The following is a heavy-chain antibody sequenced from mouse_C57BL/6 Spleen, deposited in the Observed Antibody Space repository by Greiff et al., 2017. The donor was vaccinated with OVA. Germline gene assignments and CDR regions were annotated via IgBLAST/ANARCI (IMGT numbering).Heavy chain of an antibody. CDR1: GYTFTSYW. Sequence: VQLQQPGAELVKPGASVKMSCKASGYTFTSYWITWVKQRPGQGLEWIGDIYPGSGSTNYNEKFKSKATLTVDTSSSTAYMQLSSLTSEDSAVYYCARWGDFYTGGLYAMDYWGQGTSVTVSS. D-gene: IGHD1-1*01. J-gene: IGHJ4*01. CDR3: ARWGDFYTGGLYAMDY. V-gene: IGHV1-55*01. CDR2: IYPGSGST.